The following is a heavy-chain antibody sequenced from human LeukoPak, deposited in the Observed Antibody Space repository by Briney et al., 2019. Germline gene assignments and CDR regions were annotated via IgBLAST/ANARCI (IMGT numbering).Heavy chain of an antibody. CDR2: IRSKAYGGTT. CDR3: TRTYSSGSYYFDY. CDR1: GFTFGDYA. D-gene: IGHD6-19*01. J-gene: IGHJ4*02. Sequence: SGGSLRLSCTASGFTFGDYAMSRFRQAPGKGLEWVGFIRSKAYGGTTEYAASVKGRFTISRDDSKSIAYLQMNSLKTEDTAVYYCTRTYSSGSYYFDYWGQGTLVTVSS. V-gene: IGHV3-49*03.